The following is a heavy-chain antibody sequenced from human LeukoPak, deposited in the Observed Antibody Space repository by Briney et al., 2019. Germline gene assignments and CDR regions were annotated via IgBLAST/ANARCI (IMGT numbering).Heavy chain of an antibody. D-gene: IGHD1-26*01. CDR2: INPNSGGT. Sequence: ASVKVSCKASGYTFTGYYMHWVRQAPGQGLEWMGWINPNSGGTNYAQKFQGRVTMTRDTSISTAYMELRSLRSDDTAVYYCARAFSRYSGSYDSGYWGQGTLVTVSS. J-gene: IGHJ4*02. CDR3: ARAFSRYSGSYDSGY. V-gene: IGHV1-2*02. CDR1: GYTFTGYY.